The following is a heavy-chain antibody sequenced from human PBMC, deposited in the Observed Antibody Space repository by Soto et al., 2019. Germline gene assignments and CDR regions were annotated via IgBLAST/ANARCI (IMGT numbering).Heavy chain of an antibody. CDR3: ARALGAYCSGGSCYAPSYYYGMDV. CDR2: IIPIFGTA. Sequence: ASVKVSCKASGGTFSSYAISWVRQAPGQGLEWMGGIIPIFGTANYAQKFQGRVTITADESTSTAYMELGSLRSEDTAVYYCARALGAYCSGGSCYAPSYYYGMDVWGQGTTVTVSS. V-gene: IGHV1-69*13. D-gene: IGHD2-15*01. CDR1: GGTFSSYA. J-gene: IGHJ6*02.